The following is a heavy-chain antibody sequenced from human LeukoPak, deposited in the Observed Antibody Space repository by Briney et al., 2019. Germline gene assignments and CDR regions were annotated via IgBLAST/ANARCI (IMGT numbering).Heavy chain of an antibody. J-gene: IGHJ3*02. Sequence: PSETLSLTCTVSGGSISSGDYYWSWIRQPPGKGLEWIGYIYYSGSTYYNPSLKSRVTTSVDTSKNQFSLSLSSVTAADTAVYYCARWEVRLNAFEMWGQGTMVTVSS. CDR3: ARWEVRLNAFEM. CDR2: IYYSGST. CDR1: GGSISSGDYY. D-gene: IGHD3-10*01. V-gene: IGHV4-30-4*08.